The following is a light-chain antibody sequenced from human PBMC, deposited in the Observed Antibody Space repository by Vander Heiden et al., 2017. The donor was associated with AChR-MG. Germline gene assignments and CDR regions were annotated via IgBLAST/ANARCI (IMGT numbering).Light chain of an antibody. CDR3: QQDYSLPLT. CDR1: QTVLYSSNNKNY. CDR2: WAS. Sequence: DIVMTQSPDSLAVSLGERATVNCKSSQTVLYSSNNKNYLAWYQQKPGQPPKLLIYWASTRQSGVPDRFSGSGSGTDFTLTISSLQAEDVAVYYCQQDYSLPLTFGRGTKVEIK. V-gene: IGKV4-1*01. J-gene: IGKJ1*01.